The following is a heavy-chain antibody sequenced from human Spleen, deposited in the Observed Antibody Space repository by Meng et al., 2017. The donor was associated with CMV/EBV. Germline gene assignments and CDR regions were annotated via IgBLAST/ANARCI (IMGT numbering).Heavy chain of an antibody. Sequence: GESLKISCAASGFTFSSYGMHWVRQAPGKGLEWVAFIRYDGSNNYYADSVKGRFTISRDNSKNTLYLQMNSLRAEDTAVYYCAKDPAWIQLWGNNWFDPWGQGTLVTVSS. CDR2: IRYDGSNN. CDR3: AKDPAWIQLWGNNWFDP. J-gene: IGHJ5*02. D-gene: IGHD5-18*01. CDR1: GFTFSSYG. V-gene: IGHV3-30*02.